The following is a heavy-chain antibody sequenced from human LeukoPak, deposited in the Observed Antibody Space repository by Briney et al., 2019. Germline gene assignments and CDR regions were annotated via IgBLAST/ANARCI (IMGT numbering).Heavy chain of an antibody. D-gene: IGHD1-26*01. CDR1: GYTFTGYY. J-gene: IGHJ4*02. CDR3: ARGSGSYTPFDY. V-gene: IGHV1-2*02. CDR2: INPNSGGT. Sequence: ASVKVSCKASGYTFTGYYMHWVRQAPGQGLGWMGWINPNSGGTNYAQKLQGRVTMTRDTSISTAYMELSRLRSDDTAVYYCARGSGSYTPFDYWGQGTLVTVSS.